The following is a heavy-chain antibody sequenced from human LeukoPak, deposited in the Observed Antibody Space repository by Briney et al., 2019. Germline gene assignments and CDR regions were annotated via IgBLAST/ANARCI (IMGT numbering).Heavy chain of an antibody. D-gene: IGHD6-13*01. CDR1: GFTFSSYA. V-gene: IGHV3-23*01. J-gene: IGHJ5*02. CDR3: ARDREAAAGNNWFDP. CDR2: ISGSGGST. Sequence: GGSLRLSCAASGFTFSSYAMSWVRQAPGKGLEWVSAISGSGGSTYYADSVKGRFTISRDNSKSTLYLQMNSLRAEDTAVYYCARDREAAAGNNWFDPWGQGTLVTVSS.